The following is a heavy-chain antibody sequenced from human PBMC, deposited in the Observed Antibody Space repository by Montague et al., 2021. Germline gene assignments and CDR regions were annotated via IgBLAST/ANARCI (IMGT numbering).Heavy chain of an antibody. D-gene: IGHD6-19*01. J-gene: IGHJ1*01. CDR1: GLTFRTYG. CDR3: ARDSYSSGWYSAEYFQH. CDR2: ITGSSSSI. V-gene: IGHV3-48*02. Sequence: SLRISCAASGLTFRTYGMNWVRQAPGKGLEWVSYITGSSSSIYYADSVRGRLTISRDNPKNSLYLQMNSLRDEDTAVYYCARDSYSSGWYSAEYFQHWGQGTLVTVSS.